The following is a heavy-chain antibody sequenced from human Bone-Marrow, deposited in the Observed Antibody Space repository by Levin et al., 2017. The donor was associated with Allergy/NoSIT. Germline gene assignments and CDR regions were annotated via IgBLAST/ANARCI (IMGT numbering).Heavy chain of an antibody. CDR1: GFTFSSYG. V-gene: IGHV3-33*01. J-gene: IGHJ4*02. CDR2: IWYDGSNK. Sequence: GGSLRLSCAASGFTFSSYGMHWVRQAPGKGLEWVAVIWYDGSNKYYADSVKGRFTISRDNSKNTLYLQMNSLRAEDTAVYYCARAQRLRYFDWLPFYWGQGTLVTVSS. CDR3: ARAQRLRYFDWLPFY. D-gene: IGHD3-9*01.